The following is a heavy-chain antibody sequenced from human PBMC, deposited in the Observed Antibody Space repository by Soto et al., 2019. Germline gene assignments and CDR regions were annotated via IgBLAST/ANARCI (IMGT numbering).Heavy chain of an antibody. J-gene: IGHJ4*02. CDR2: IIPILGIA. D-gene: IGHD2-2*01. CDR3: AIGYCSSTSCYRFDY. CDR1: GGTFSSYT. V-gene: IGHV1-69*02. Sequence: QVQLVQSGAEVKKPGSSVKVSCKASGGTFSSYTISWVRQAPGQGLEWMGRIIPILGIANYAQKFQGRVTITADKSTSTAYMELSSLRSEDTAVYYCAIGYCSSTSCYRFDYWVQGTLVTVSS.